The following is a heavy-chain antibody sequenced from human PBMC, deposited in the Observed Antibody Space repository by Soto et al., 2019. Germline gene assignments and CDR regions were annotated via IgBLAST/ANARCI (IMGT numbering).Heavy chain of an antibody. Sequence: GGSLRLSCAASGFTFSNAWMSWVRQAPGKGLEWVGRIKSKTDGGTTDYAAPVKGRFTISRDDSKNTLYLQMNSLKTEDTAVYYCTTELAFFGYDEYFQHWGQGTLVTVSS. V-gene: IGHV3-15*01. CDR1: GFTFSNAW. J-gene: IGHJ1*01. CDR3: TTELAFFGYDEYFQH. CDR2: IKSKTDGGTT. D-gene: IGHD5-12*01.